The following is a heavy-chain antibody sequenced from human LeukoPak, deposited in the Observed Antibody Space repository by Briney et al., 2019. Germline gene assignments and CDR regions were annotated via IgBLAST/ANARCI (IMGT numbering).Heavy chain of an antibody. CDR3: ARGSQLERLDC. J-gene: IGHJ4*01. V-gene: IGHV3-30*03. CDR2: ISYDGGST. D-gene: IGHD1-1*01. Sequence: AGGSLRLSCAASGFAFSTYAMHWVRQAPGKGLEWVAIISYDGGSTSYADSVKGRFTISRDNSKNTLYLQMGSLRTEDTAVYYCARGSQLERLDCWGQGALVTVSS. CDR1: GFAFSTYA.